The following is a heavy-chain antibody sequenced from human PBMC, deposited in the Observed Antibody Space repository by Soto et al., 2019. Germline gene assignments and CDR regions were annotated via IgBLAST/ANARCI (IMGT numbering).Heavy chain of an antibody. CDR1: GFSFSTSAVG. J-gene: IGHJ4*02. Sequence: QITLKESGPTLVKPTQTLTLTSTFSGFSFSTSAVGVGWIRQPPGKALEWLALIYWDDDKRYSPSLKSRLTITKDTSRNQVVVTMTNMDPVDTATYYCAHVYWAASGTRYYFDYWGQGTLVTVSS. D-gene: IGHD6-13*01. CDR2: IYWDDDK. CDR3: AHVYWAASGTRYYFDY. V-gene: IGHV2-5*02.